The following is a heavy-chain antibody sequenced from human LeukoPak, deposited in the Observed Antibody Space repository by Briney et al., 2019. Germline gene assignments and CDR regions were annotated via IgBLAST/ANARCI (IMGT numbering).Heavy chain of an antibody. Sequence: SDTLSLTCAVYGGSFSVYYWSWIRQPPGKGLEWIGEINHSGSTNYNPSLKSRVTISVDTSKNQFSLKLSSVTAADTAVYYCARGPLYYFDYWGQGTLVTVSS. CDR1: GGSFSVYY. J-gene: IGHJ4*02. V-gene: IGHV4-34*01. CDR3: ARGPLYYFDY. CDR2: INHSGST.